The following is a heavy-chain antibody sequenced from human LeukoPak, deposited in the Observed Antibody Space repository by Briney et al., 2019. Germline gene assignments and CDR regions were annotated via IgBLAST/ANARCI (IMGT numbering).Heavy chain of an antibody. D-gene: IGHD2-21*02. CDR3: ARAALGLQTFDY. CDR1: GFTFSSYG. CDR2: ISYDGSNK. J-gene: IGHJ4*02. Sequence: GRSLRLSCAASGFTFSSYGMHWVRQAPGKGLEWVAVISYDGSNKYYADSVKGRFTISRDNAKNSLYLQMNSLTAEDTAIYYCARAALGLQTFDYWGQGTLVTVSS. V-gene: IGHV3-30*03.